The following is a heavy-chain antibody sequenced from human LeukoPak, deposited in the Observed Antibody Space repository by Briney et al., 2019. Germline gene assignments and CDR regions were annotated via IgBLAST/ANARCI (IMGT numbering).Heavy chain of an antibody. V-gene: IGHV3-30-3*01. J-gene: IGHJ4*02. CDR3: AGDDQYCSGGSCYSVGPDY. CDR2: ISYDGSNK. D-gene: IGHD2-15*01. Sequence: GGSLRLSCAASGFTFSSYAMHWVRQAPGKGLEWVAVISYDGSNKYYADSVKGRFTISRDNSKNTLYLQMNSLRAEDTAVYYCAGDDQYCSGGSCYSVGPDYWGQGTLVTISS. CDR1: GFTFSSYA.